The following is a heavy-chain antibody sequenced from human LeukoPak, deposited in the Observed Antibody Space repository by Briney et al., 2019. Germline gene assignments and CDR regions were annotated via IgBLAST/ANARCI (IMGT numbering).Heavy chain of an antibody. CDR1: GGSISSYH. J-gene: IGHJ5*01. CDR2: INSNGDT. CDR3: ARDRGLDGSDQLDS. Sequence: PSETLSLTCTVSGGSISSYHWIWIRQPAGKGLEWIGRINSNGDTVYNPSLKSRATMSLDMTNNQFSLKLSSVTAADTAVYYCARDRGLDGSDQLDSWGPRTLVTVSS. D-gene: IGHD3-10*01. V-gene: IGHV4-4*07.